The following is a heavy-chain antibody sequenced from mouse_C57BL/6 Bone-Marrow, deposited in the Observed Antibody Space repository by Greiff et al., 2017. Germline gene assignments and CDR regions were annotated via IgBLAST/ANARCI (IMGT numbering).Heavy chain of an antibody. CDR1: GFTFSDYG. V-gene: IGHV5-17*01. D-gene: IGHD1-1*01. CDR3: ATLYYGSSYAMDD. CDR2: ISSGSSTI. Sequence: EVQRVESGGGLVKPGGSLKLSCAASGFTFSDYGMHWVRQAPEKGLEWVAYISSGSSTIYYADTVKGRFTISRDNAKNTLFLQMTSLRSEDTAMYYCATLYYGSSYAMDDRGKGTTVTAAS. J-gene: IGHJ4*01.